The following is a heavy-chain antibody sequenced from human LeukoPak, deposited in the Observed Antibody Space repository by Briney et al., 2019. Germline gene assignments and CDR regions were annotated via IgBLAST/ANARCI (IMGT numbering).Heavy chain of an antibody. CDR1: GGSISSYY. CDR2: IYYSGST. V-gene: IGHV4-59*01. J-gene: IGHJ3*02. Sequence: PSETLSLTCTVPGGSISSYYWSWIRQPPGKGLEWIGYIYYSGSTNYNPSLKSRVTISVDTSKNQFSLKLSSVTAADTAAYYCARDSSSSDGAFDIWGQGTMVTVSS. D-gene: IGHD3-22*01. CDR3: ARDSSSSDGAFDI.